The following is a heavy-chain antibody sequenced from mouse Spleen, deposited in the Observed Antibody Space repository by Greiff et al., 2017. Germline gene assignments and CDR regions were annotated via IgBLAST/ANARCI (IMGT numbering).Heavy chain of an antibody. V-gene: IGHV1-42*01. Sequence: VQLQQSGPELVKPGASVKISCKASGYSFTGYYMNWVKQSPEKSLEWIGEINPSTGGTTYNQKFKAKATLTVDKSSSTAYMQLKSLTSEDSAVYYCAKGGYYDGRGDYFDYWGQGTTLTVSS. D-gene: IGHD2-3*01. CDR1: GYSFTGYY. J-gene: IGHJ2*01. CDR2: INPSTGGT. CDR3: AKGGYYDGRGDYFDY.